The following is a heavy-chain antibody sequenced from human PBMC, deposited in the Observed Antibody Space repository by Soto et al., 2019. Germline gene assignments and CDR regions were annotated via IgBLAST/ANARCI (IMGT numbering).Heavy chain of an antibody. Sequence: QVQLVESGGGVVQPGRSLRLSCAASGFTFSSYGMHWVRQAPGKGLEWVAVIWYDGSNKYYADSVKGRFTISRDNSKNTLYLQMNSLRAEETAVYYCAKGFHTYYYCSGSFDSWGQGTLVTVSS. CDR3: AKGFHTYYYCSGSFDS. J-gene: IGHJ5*01. D-gene: IGHD3-10*01. CDR1: GFTFSSYG. V-gene: IGHV3-33*06. CDR2: IWYDGSNK.